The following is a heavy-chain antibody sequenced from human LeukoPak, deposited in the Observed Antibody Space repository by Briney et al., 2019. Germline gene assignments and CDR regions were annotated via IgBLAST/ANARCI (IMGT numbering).Heavy chain of an antibody. CDR1: GFTFDDYG. CDR3: ARERGVSSSSPIDYYYYYMDV. CDR2: INWNGGST. J-gene: IGHJ6*03. V-gene: IGHV3-20*04. D-gene: IGHD6-6*01. Sequence: PGGSLRLSCAASGFTFDDYGMSWVRQAPGKGLEWVSGINWNGGSTGYADSVKGRFTISRDNAKNSLYLQMNSLRAEDTALYYCARERGVSSSSPIDYYYYYMDVWGKGTTVTVSS.